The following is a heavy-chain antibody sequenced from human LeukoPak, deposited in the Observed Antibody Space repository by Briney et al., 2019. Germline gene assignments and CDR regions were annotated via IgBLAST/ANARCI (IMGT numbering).Heavy chain of an antibody. CDR3: ITDPYD. J-gene: IGHJ4*02. D-gene: IGHD3-22*01. V-gene: IGHV3-15*01. Sequence: GGSLRLSCAASGLTLSNAWMHWVRQAPGKGLEWVGRIKRKSDGGTTDYAAPVNGRFTISRDDSTNTLYLQMNSLKIEDTAVYYCITDPYDWGQGTLLTVSS. CDR2: IKRKSDGGTT. CDR1: GLTLSNAW.